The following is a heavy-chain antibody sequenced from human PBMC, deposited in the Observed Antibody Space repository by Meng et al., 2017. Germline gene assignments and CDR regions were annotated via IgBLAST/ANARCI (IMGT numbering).Heavy chain of an antibody. Sequence: GESLKISCAASGFTFSSYWMSWVRQAPGKGLEWVANIKQDGSEKYYVDSVKGRFTISRDNSKNTLYLQMNSLRAEDTAVYYCARDPPYDFWSGYYNAHYYYYYGMDVWGQGTTVTVSS. CDR2: IKQDGSEK. D-gene: IGHD3-3*01. CDR1: GFTFSSYW. J-gene: IGHJ6*02. V-gene: IGHV3-7*01. CDR3: ARDPPYDFWSGYYNAHYYYYYGMDV.